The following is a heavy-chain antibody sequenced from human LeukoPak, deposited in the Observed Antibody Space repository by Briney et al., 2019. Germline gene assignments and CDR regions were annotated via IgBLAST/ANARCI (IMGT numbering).Heavy chain of an antibody. CDR2: INHSGST. D-gene: IGHD6-19*01. CDR1: GGSFSGYY. CDR3: ARVPGIAVAGTTIYYYYGMDV. J-gene: IGHJ6*02. V-gene: IGHV4-34*01. Sequence: SETLSLTCAVYGGSFSGYYWSWIRHPPGKALVWMGEINHSGSTNYNPTVKSRVTISVDASKNQYSLKLSSVTAADTAVYYCARVPGIAVAGTTIYYYYGMDVWGQGTTVTVSS.